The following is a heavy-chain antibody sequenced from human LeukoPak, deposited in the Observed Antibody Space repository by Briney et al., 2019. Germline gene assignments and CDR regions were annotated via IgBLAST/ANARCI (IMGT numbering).Heavy chain of an antibody. CDR3: ARDPDRGFDY. CDR1: GFTFSSYS. Sequence: GGSLRLSCAASGFTFSSYSMNWVRQAPGKWLEWVSSISSSSSYIYYADSVKGRFTISRDNAKNSLYLQMNSLRAEDTAVYYCARDPDRGFDYWGQGTLVTVSS. J-gene: IGHJ4*02. V-gene: IGHV3-21*01. CDR2: ISSSSSYI. D-gene: IGHD1-14*01.